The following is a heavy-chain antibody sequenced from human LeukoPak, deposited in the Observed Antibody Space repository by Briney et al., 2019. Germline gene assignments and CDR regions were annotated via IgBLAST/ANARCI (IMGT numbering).Heavy chain of an antibody. J-gene: IGHJ3*01. CDR1: GDSIRSHY. CDR3: ARGGEGYNDDAFEV. CDR2: IYNSATT. D-gene: IGHD5-24*01. V-gene: IGHV4-59*11. Sequence: SETLSLTCTVSGDSIRSHYCAWIRQPPGKGLEWIGHIYNSATTDYNPSFKSRVTISLDTSKKQFSLKMTSVTALDPAVYYCARGGEGYNDDAFEVWGLGTAVTVSS.